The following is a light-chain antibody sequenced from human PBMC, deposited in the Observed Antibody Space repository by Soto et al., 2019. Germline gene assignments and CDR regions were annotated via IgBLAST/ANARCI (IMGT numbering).Light chain of an antibody. J-gene: IGKJ2*01. Sequence: IVLTQSPGTLSLSPGDRATLSCRASQSVSSSDLAWYQQKPGQAPRLLIYGASTRTTGIPVRFSGSGAGTDTTLTISRLEPEDYAVYYCQQQGGSPVYTFGQGTKLEIK. CDR1: QSVSSSD. CDR3: QQQGGSPVYT. V-gene: IGKV3-20*01. CDR2: GAS.